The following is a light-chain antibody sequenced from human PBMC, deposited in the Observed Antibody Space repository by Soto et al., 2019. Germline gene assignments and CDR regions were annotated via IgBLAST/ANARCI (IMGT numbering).Light chain of an antibody. J-gene: IGKJ2*01. Sequence: DIQMTQSPSSLSASVGDKVTITCRASQTISNYLNWYQQKPGKAPNVVIYAASSLASGVPSRFSGSGSGTDFTLTISSLRPEDFAVYYCQQSYNTPYTFGQGTTLEI. V-gene: IGKV1-39*01. CDR2: AAS. CDR1: QTISNY. CDR3: QQSYNTPYT.